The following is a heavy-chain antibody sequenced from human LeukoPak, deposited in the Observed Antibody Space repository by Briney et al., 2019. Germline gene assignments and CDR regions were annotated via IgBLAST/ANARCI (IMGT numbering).Heavy chain of an antibody. D-gene: IGHD5-24*01. CDR1: GGSISSSTYF. CDR3: ARRAYNYVYFDY. V-gene: IGHV4-39*07. Sequence: PSETLSLTCTVSGGSISSSTYFWGWIRQPPGKGLEWIGSIYHSGRTYYNPSLKSRVSISVDTSKNQFSLKLTSVTAADTAVYYCARRAYNYVYFDYWGQGTLVTVSS. J-gene: IGHJ4*02. CDR2: IYHSGRT.